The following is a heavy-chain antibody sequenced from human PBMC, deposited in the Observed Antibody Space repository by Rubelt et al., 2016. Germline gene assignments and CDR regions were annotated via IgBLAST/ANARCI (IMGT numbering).Heavy chain of an antibody. J-gene: IGHJ5*02. Sequence: GQPGRSLRLSCAASGFTFSNYAMHWVRQVPGKGLEWVTVISCDGSNKYYADSVKGRFTISRDNSKNTLYLQMNSLRGEDTAVYYCARDFIVVVAGPVAYLDPWGQGTLVTVSS. D-gene: IGHD2-15*01. CDR3: ARDFIVVVAGPVAYLDP. CDR2: ISCDGSNK. V-gene: IGHV3-30*04. CDR1: GFTFSNYA.